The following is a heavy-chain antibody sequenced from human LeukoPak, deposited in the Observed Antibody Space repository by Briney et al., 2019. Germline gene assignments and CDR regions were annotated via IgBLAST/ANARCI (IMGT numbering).Heavy chain of an antibody. J-gene: IGHJ4*02. D-gene: IGHD5-24*01. Sequence: PGGSLRLSCAASGFTFSSYAMHWVRQAPGKGLEWVAVIPYDGSNKYYADSVKGRFTISRDNSKNTLYLQMNSLRAEDTAVYYCARVTMATRPFDYWGQGTLVTVSS. CDR1: GFTFSSYA. V-gene: IGHV3-30-3*01. CDR2: IPYDGSNK. CDR3: ARVTMATRPFDY.